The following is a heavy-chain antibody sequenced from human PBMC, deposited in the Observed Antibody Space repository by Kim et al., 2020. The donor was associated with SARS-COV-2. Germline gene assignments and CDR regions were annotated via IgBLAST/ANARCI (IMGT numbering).Heavy chain of an antibody. Sequence: GGSLRLSCAASGFTFGRYAMTWVRQAPGKGLEWVSSISGSGDKTYYTDSVKGRFTISRDNSKNILYLQMNSLRAEDTAVYFCAKEDGYNYFGASGYWGQGTLVTVSS. CDR1: GFTFGRYA. CDR3: AKEDGYNYFGASGY. CDR2: ISGSGDKT. J-gene: IGHJ4*02. D-gene: IGHD5-12*01. V-gene: IGHV3-23*01.